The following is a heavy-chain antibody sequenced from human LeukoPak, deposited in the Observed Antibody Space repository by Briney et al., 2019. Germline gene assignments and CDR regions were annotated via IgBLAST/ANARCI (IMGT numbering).Heavy chain of an antibody. J-gene: IGHJ4*02. CDR2: IFYSGST. D-gene: IGHD5-18*01. V-gene: IGHV4-39*01. CDR3: ATHVDATRGYYFES. CDR1: GGSISSSAYF. Sequence: PSETLSLTCTVSGGSISSSAYFWGWIRQPPGKGLEWIGSIFYSGSTYYNPSLKSRVTISVDTSKIQFSLKLSSVTAADTAIYYCATHVDATRGYYFESWGQGTLVTVSS.